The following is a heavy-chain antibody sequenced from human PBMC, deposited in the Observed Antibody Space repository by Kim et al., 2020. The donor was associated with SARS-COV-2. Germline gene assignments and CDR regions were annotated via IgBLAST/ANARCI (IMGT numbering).Heavy chain of an antibody. CDR3: ARKGSITMVRGAFDI. CDR2: ISAYNGNT. V-gene: IGHV1-18*01. Sequence: ASVKVSCKASGYTFTSYGISWVRQAPGQGLEWMGWISAYNGNTNYAQKLQGRVTMTTDTSTSTAYMELRSLRSDDTAVYYCARKGSITMVRGAFDIWGQGTMVTVSS. CDR1: GYTFTSYG. D-gene: IGHD3-10*01. J-gene: IGHJ3*02.